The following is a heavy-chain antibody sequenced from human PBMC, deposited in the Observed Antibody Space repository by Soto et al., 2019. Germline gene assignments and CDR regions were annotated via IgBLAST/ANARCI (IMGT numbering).Heavy chain of an antibody. CDR2: ISSSSSYI. CDR3: ARDRTPGFDY. CDR1: GFTFSSYS. V-gene: IGHV3-21*01. Sequence: TGGSLRLSCAASGFTFSSYSMNWVRQAPGRGLEWVSSISSSSSYIYYADSVKGRFTISRDNAKNSLYLQMNSLRAEDTAVYYCARDRTPGFDYWGQGTLVTVSS. D-gene: IGHD1-1*01. J-gene: IGHJ4*02.